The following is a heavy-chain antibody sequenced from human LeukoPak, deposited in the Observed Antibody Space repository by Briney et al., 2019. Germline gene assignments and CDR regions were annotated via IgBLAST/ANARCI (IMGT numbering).Heavy chain of an antibody. V-gene: IGHV4-4*09. CDR1: GGSISSYY. CDR3: ARLYGYSYFDY. CDR2: IYTSGST. J-gene: IGHJ4*02. Sequence: SETLSLTCTVSGGSISSYYWSWIRQPPGKGLEWIGYIYTSGSTNYNPSLKSRVTISVDTSKNQLSLKLSSVTAADTAVYYCARLYGYSYFDYWGQGTLVTVSS. D-gene: IGHD5-24*01.